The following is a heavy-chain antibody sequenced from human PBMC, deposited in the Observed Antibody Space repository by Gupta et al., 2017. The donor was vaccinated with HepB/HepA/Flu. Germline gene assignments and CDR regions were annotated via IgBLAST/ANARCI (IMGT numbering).Heavy chain of an antibody. Sequence: EVQLVESGGGLVKPGGSLRLSCAASGFTFSSYSMNWVRQAPGKGLEWFSSISSSSSYKYYADSVKGRFTISRDNAKNSLYLQMNSLRAEDTALYYCGSGRVYTAMVTVGDYWGQGTLVTVSS. CDR2: ISSSSSYK. V-gene: IGHV3-21*01. D-gene: IGHD5-18*01. CDR3: GSGRVYTAMVTVGDY. J-gene: IGHJ4*02. CDR1: GFTFSSYS.